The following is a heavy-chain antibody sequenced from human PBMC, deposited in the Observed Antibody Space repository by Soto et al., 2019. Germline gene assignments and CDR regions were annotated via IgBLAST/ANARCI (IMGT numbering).Heavy chain of an antibody. J-gene: IGHJ6*02. V-gene: IGHV4-59*01. CDR1: GGSISSYY. Sequence: SETLSLTCTVSGGSISSYYWSWIRQPPGKGLEWIGYIYYSGSTNYDPSLKSRVTISVDTSKNQFSLKLSSVTAADTAVYYCARSFYYYDSSGYPREEHYYYYGMDVWGQGTTVTVSS. D-gene: IGHD3-22*01. CDR3: ARSFYYYDSSGYPREEHYYYYGMDV. CDR2: IYYSGST.